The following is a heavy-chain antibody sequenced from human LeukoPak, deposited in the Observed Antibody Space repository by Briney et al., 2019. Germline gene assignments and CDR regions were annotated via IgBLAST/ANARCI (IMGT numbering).Heavy chain of an antibody. Sequence: GASVKVSCKASGYTFTSYYMHWVRQAPGQGLEWMGIINPSGGSTSYAQKFQGRVTMTRDTSASTAYMELSSLRSEDTAVYYCARGKYYYDSSGYYEPDYWGQGTLVTVSS. V-gene: IGHV1-46*01. CDR2: INPSGGST. J-gene: IGHJ4*02. CDR3: ARGKYYYDSSGYYEPDY. D-gene: IGHD3-22*01. CDR1: GYTFTSYY.